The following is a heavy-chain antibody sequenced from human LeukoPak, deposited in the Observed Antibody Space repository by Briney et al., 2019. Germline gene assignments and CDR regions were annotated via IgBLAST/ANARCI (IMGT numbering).Heavy chain of an antibody. V-gene: IGHV4-59*01. D-gene: IGHD2-2*01. J-gene: IGHJ6*02. CDR3: ARFKGDQSYYYYGMDV. CDR1: GGSISSYY. CDR2: IYYSGST. Sequence: PSVTLSLTCTVSGGSISSYYWSWIRQPPGKGLEWIGYIYYSGSTNYNPSLKSRVTISVDTSKNQFSLKLSSVTAADTAVYYCARFKGDQSYYYYGMDVWGQGTTVTVSS.